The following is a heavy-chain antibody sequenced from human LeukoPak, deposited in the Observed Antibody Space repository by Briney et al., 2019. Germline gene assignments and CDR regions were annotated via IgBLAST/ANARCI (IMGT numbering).Heavy chain of an antibody. J-gene: IGHJ4*02. CDR3: VREDTPATANY. Sequence: GGSLRLSCAASGFNFANHAMGWVRQTPGKGLEWVSAISGGGDITYYADSVTGRFTISRDNSKDTLFLQMHSLGPGDTAVYYCVREDTPATANYWGQGTLVTISS. CDR2: ISGGGDIT. CDR1: GFNFANHA. D-gene: IGHD2-21*02. V-gene: IGHV3-23*01.